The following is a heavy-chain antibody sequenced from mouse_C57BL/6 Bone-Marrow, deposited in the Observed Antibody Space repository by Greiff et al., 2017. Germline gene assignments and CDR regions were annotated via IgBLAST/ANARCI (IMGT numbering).Heavy chain of an antibody. CDR1: GYTFTSYW. V-gene: IGHV1-69*01. D-gene: IGHD1-1*01. CDR2: IDPSDSYT. Sequence: QVQLQQPGAELVMPGASVKLSCKASGYTFTSYWMHWVKQRPGQGLEWIGAIDPSDSYTNYNQKFKGKSTLTVDKSSSTAYMQLSSLTSEDSAVYYCARTTTVVAGDYWGQGTTLTVSS. J-gene: IGHJ2*01. CDR3: ARTTTVVAGDY.